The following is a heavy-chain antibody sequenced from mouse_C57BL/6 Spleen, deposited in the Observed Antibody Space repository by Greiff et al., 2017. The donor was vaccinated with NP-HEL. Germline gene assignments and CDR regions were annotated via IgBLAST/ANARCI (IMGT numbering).Heavy chain of an antibody. D-gene: IGHD2-2*01. Sequence: QVQLQQSGAELVKPGASVKMSCKASGYTFTSYWITWVKQRPGQGLEWIGDIYPGSGSTKYNEKFKSKATLTVDTSSSTAYMQLSSLTSEDSAVYYCARCGYDKIYYAMDYWGQGTSVTVSS. CDR1: GYTFTSYW. V-gene: IGHV1-55*01. CDR3: ARCGYDKIYYAMDY. J-gene: IGHJ4*01. CDR2: IYPGSGST.